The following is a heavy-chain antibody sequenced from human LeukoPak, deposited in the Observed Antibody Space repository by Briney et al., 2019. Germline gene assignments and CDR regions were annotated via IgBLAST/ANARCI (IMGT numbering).Heavy chain of an antibody. V-gene: IGHV3-21*01. CDR3: ARGGSYLSAFDI. CDR2: ISSSSSYI. CDR1: GFTFSSYS. D-gene: IGHD1-26*01. J-gene: IGHJ3*02. Sequence: PGGSLRLSCAASGFTFSSYSMNWVRQAPGKGLEWVSSISSSSSYIYYADSLKGRFTISRDNAKNSLYLQMNSLRAEDTAVYYCARGGSYLSAFDIWGQGTMVTVSS.